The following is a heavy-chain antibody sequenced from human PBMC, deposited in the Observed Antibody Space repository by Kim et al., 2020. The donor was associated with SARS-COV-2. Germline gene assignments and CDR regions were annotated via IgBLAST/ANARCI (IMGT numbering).Heavy chain of an antibody. Sequence: ASVTVSCKASGYTFTHYGISWVRQAPGQGLEWLGWISAYSGHTNYAQKFQGRVTMTTDTSTGTAYMDLRSLRSDDTSVYFCARVPMLVTAGYYFDYWGQGTLVTVSS. CDR3: ARVPMLVTAGYYFDY. V-gene: IGHV1-18*01. J-gene: IGHJ4*02. CDR2: ISAYSGHT. CDR1: GYTFTHYG. D-gene: IGHD2-21*02.